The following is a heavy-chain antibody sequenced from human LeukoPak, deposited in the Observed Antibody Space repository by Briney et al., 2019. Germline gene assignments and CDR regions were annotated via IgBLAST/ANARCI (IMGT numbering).Heavy chain of an antibody. CDR3: ARGGKYGCSGGSCYADS. V-gene: IGHV1-2*02. CDR2: INSNSGRT. Sequence: ASLKVSCKVSGYTFTGYYMHWVRQAPGQGLEWMGWINSNSGRTHYIQDFQGRVTMTRDTSISTAYMEVSRLGSDDTAVYYCARGGKYGCSGGSCYADSWGQGTLVTVSS. D-gene: IGHD2-15*01. CDR1: GYTFTGYY. J-gene: IGHJ5*01.